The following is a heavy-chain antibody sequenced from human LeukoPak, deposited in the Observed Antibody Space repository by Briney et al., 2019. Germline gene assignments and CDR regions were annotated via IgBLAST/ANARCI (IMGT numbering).Heavy chain of an antibody. D-gene: IGHD2-15*01. V-gene: IGHV3-69-1*01. CDR2: NRDFGSS. CDR1: GFTFSNFY. Sequence: GGSLRLSCAASGFTFSNFYINWVRQAPGKGLEWVSSNRDFGSSHHADSVKGRFTTSRDHAKNSLHLQMHSLRVEDTDIYFCARNSGGDAYHYNGMDVWGQGTMVTVSS. J-gene: IGHJ6*02. CDR3: ARNSGGDAYHYNGMDV.